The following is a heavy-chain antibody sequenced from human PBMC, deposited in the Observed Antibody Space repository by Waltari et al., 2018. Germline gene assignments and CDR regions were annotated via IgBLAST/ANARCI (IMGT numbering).Heavy chain of an antibody. J-gene: IGHJ4*02. V-gene: IGHV1-58*02. D-gene: IGHD6-19*01. Sequence: QMQLVQSGPEVKKPGTSVKVSCKASGFTFTSSAMQWVRQARGQRLEWIGWMVVGSGNTNYAQKCQERVTITRDMSTSTAYMELSSLRSEDTAVYYCAAGDSSGWYPSGYFDYWGQGTLVTVSS. CDR3: AAGDSSGWYPSGYFDY. CDR1: GFTFTSSA. CDR2: MVVGSGNT.